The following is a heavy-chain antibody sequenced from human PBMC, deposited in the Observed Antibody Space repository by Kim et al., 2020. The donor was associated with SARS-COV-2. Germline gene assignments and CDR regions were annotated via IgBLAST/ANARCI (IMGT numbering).Heavy chain of an antibody. CDR3: AKDILPHYDSSGPCDY. CDR1: GFTFDDYA. V-gene: IGHV3-9*01. J-gene: IGHJ4*02. CDR2: ISWNSGSI. Sequence: GGSLRLSCAASGFTFDDYAMHWVRQAPGKGLEWVSGISWNSGSIGYADSVKGRFTISRDNAKNSLYLQMNSLRAEDTALYYCAKDILPHYDSSGPCDYWGQGTLVTVSS. D-gene: IGHD3-22*01.